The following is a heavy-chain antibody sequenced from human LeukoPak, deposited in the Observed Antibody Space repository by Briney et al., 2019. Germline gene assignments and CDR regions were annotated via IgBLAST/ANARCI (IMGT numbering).Heavy chain of an antibody. CDR1: GGSIITSTSY. CDR2: IYYSGST. CDR3: ARDPKYSSSWYQSSQVNYFDY. Sequence: TASETLSLTYTISGGSIITSTSYWTWIRQPPGKGLEWIGNIYYSGSTFYNPSLKSRVTISVDTSKNQFSLKLTSVTAADTAVYYCARDPKYSSSWYQSSQVNYFDYWGQGTLVTVSS. V-gene: IGHV4-39*07. D-gene: IGHD6-13*01. J-gene: IGHJ4*02.